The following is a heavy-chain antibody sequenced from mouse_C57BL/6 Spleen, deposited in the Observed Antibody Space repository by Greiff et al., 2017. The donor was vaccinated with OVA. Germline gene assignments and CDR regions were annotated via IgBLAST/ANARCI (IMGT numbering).Heavy chain of an antibody. J-gene: IGHJ4*01. CDR3: ARHYGSSYGYAMDY. CDR2: IHPNSGST. V-gene: IGHV1-64*01. D-gene: IGHD1-1*01. CDR1: GYTFTSYW. Sequence: VQLQQPGAELVKPGASVKLSCKASGYTFTSYWMHWVKQRPGQGLEWIGMIHPNSGSTNYNEKFKSKATLTVDKSSSTAYMQLSSLTSEDSAVYYCARHYGSSYGYAMDYWGQGTSVTVSS.